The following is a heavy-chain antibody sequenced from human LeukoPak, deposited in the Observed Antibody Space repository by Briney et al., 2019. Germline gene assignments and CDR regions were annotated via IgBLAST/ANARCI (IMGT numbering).Heavy chain of an antibody. J-gene: IGHJ4*02. Sequence: GGSLRLSCAASGFTFSSYSMNWVRQAPGKGLEWVSSISSSSSYIYYADSVKGRFTTSRDNAKNSLYLQMNSLRAEDTAVYYCARVGYSYGAFDYWGQGTLVTVSS. CDR1: GFTFSSYS. V-gene: IGHV3-21*01. CDR2: ISSSSSYI. CDR3: ARVGYSYGAFDY. D-gene: IGHD5-18*01.